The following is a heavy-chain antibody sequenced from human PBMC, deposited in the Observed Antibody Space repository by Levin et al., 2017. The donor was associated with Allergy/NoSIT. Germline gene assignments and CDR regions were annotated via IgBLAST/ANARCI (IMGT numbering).Heavy chain of an antibody. D-gene: IGHD2-2*01. CDR3: ARVSKPRGFYDFGMDV. V-gene: IGHV5-51*01. CDR1: GYSFTTYW. J-gene: IGHJ6*02. Sequence: GESLKISCKGSGYSFTTYWIGWVRKMPGKGLEWVGIIYPGDSDIRYSPSFQGQVTISADRSISTAYVQWSSLQASDTAMYYCARVSKPRGFYDFGMDVWGQGTTVTVSS. CDR2: IYPGDSDI.